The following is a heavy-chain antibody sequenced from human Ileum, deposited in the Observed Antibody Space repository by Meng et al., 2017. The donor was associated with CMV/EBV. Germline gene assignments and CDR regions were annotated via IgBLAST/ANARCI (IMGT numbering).Heavy chain of an antibody. CDR3: ARNYGSGNLNFFNY. CDR1: SGSIGNYY. CDR2: IYTSWTT. Sequence: QVQLLGPVTVLVKPSVTLPLTVCVSSGSIGNYYWSLIPQPAGKGLEWIAHIYTSWTTNYNPSLKSRVTMSVDTSRNQFSLKLTSVTAADTAVYYCARNYGSGNLNFFNYWGQGTLVTVSS. D-gene: IGHD3-10*01. V-gene: IGHV4-4*07. J-gene: IGHJ4*02.